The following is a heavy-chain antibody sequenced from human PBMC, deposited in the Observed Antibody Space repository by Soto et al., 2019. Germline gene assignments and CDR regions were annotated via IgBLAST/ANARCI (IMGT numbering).Heavy chain of an antibody. CDR1: GVSVSEKH. V-gene: IGHV3-66*01. J-gene: IGHJ3*01. CDR2: IYSPYCRSRT. Sequence: EEQLVESGGGWVQWGGSLRLSCAAAGVSVSEKHMSWVRQAPGEGLERVSTIYSPYCRSRTGYADSVEGRFTISRDNSKNTLSLQMNTLRAEDTAVYYCARADRSAFEVWGQGAMVIVSS. CDR3: ARADRSAFEV.